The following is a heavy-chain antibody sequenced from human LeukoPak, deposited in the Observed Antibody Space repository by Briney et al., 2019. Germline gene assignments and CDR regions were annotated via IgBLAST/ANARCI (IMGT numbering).Heavy chain of an antibody. CDR2: INHGGNT. Sequence: SETLSLTCAVYGGSFSGYYWSWIRQPPGKGLEWIGEINHGGNTNYNPSLKSRVTISVDTSKNQFSLKLSSVTAADTAVYYCARGGRFDPWGQGTLVTVSS. CDR1: GGSFSGYY. CDR3: ARGGRFDP. V-gene: IGHV4-34*01. J-gene: IGHJ5*02.